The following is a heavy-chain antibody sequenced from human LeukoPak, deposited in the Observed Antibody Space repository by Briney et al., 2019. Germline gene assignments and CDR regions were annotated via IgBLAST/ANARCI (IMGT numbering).Heavy chain of an antibody. D-gene: IGHD6-13*01. J-gene: IGHJ4*02. CDR2: MNPNSGGT. V-gene: IGHV1-2*02. CDR3: ASLEISGYSSSWYDY. Sequence: ASVKVSGKASGYTFTGYYMHWVRQAPGQGLEWRGGMNPNSGGTNYAQKFQGRVTITRDKSISTAYMELSRLRSDDTAVYYCASLEISGYSSSWYDYWGQGTLVTVSS. CDR1: GYTFTGYY.